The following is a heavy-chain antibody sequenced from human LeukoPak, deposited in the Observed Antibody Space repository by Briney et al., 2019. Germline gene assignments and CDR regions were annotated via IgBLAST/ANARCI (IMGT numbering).Heavy chain of an antibody. V-gene: IGHV1-2*02. D-gene: IGHD6-19*01. CDR3: ARVAVAGGFDI. CDR2: INPNSGDT. CDR1: GYTFTGYY. Sequence: ASVTVSCKASGYTFTGYYMHWVRQAPGQGLEWMGWINPNSGDTNYAQRFQGRVTMTRDTAISTAYMELSSLRSDDTAVYYCARVAVAGGFDIWGQGAMVTVSS. J-gene: IGHJ3*02.